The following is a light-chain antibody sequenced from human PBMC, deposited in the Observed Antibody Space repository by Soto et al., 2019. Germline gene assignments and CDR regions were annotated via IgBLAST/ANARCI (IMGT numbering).Light chain of an antibody. CDR2: DVI. CDR1: RSDVGGYDY. CDR3: CSYAGSYSYV. J-gene: IGLJ1*01. Sequence: QSVLTQPRSGSGSPGQSVSISCTGARSDVGGYDYVSWYQQHPDKAPKVIIYDVIKRPSGVPDRFSGSKSGNTASLTISGLQSDDEADYYCCSYAGSYSYVFGPGTKLTVL. V-gene: IGLV2-11*01.